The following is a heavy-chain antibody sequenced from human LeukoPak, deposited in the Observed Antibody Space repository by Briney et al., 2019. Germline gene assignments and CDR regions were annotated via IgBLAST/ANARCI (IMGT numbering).Heavy chain of an antibody. J-gene: IGHJ4*02. CDR2: IIPIFGTA. CDR3: ARARMYYYGSGSYDN. Sequence: SVKVSCKASGGTFSSYAISWVRQAPGQGLEWMGGIIPIFGTANYAQKFQGRVTITTDESTSTAYMELSSLRSEDTAVYYCARARMYYYGSGSYDNWGQGTLVTVSS. CDR1: GGTFSSYA. D-gene: IGHD3-10*01. V-gene: IGHV1-69*05.